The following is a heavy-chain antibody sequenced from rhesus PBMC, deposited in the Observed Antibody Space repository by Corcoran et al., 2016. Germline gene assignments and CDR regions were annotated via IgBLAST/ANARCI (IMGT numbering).Heavy chain of an antibody. Sequence: QVQLQESGPGLVKPSETLSLTCAVSGYSISSGYGWRWIRQPPGKGLEWIWFIGGTSGSTTANPSLNSRVTISKDTSKHQFSLKVNSVTAADTAVYYCARGGGAASDYWGQGVLVTVS. V-gene: IGHV4-127*01. D-gene: IGHD6-25*01. CDR2: IGGTSGST. CDR3: ARGGGAASDY. CDR1: GYSISSGYG. J-gene: IGHJ4*01.